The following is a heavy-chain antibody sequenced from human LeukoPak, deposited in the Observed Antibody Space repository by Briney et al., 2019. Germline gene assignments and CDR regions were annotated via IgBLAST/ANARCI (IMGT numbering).Heavy chain of an antibody. CDR2: IKGKTDGGAI. CDR1: GFSFTNAW. J-gene: IGHJ4*01. Sequence: PGGSLRLSCAASGFSFTNAWMDWVRQAPGKGLEWVGRIKGKTDGGAIHYAAPVRGRFSISRDDSINTVYLQMDSLKADDTAVYYCLTRLRSTIGVDYWGQGTLVTVSS. V-gene: IGHV3-15*01. CDR3: LTRLRSTIGVDY. D-gene: IGHD5/OR15-5a*01.